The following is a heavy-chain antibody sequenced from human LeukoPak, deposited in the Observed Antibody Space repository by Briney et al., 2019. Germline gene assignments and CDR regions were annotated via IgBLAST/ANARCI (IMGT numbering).Heavy chain of an antibody. J-gene: IGHJ4*02. CDR1: GYTFTGYY. CDR2: INPNSGGT. Sequence: VASVKVSCKASGYTFTGYYIHWVRQAPGQGLEWMGWINPNSGGTNYAQKFQGRVTMTRDTSISTAYMELSRLRSDDTAVYYCARASSSWWGDKYYFDYWGQGTLVTVSS. D-gene: IGHD6-13*01. V-gene: IGHV1-2*02. CDR3: ARASSSWWGDKYYFDY.